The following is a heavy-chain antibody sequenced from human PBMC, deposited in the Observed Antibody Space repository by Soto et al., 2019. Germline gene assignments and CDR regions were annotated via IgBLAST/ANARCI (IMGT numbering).Heavy chain of an antibody. J-gene: IGHJ5*02. V-gene: IGHV3-13*04. Sequence: PGGSLRLSVAASGFTFSSYDMHWGRQSTGKGLEGCSAIGTAADTYYPVSVKGRFTISRQNAKNSLYLQINTVRGGDTAVYSCARATARGKQLGTGSWGEGSLVTVCS. CDR3: ARATARGKQLGTGS. CDR2: IGTAADT. CDR1: GFTFSSYD. D-gene: IGHD6-13*01.